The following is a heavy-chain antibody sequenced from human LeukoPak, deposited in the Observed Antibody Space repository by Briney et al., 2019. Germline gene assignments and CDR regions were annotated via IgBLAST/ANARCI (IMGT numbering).Heavy chain of an antibody. CDR1: GFTFSSYA. CDR2: ISASGGST. CDR3: AKGRNVLRYPYGMDV. V-gene: IGHV3-23*01. D-gene: IGHD3-9*01. J-gene: IGHJ6*02. Sequence: GGSLRLSCAASGFTFSSYAMSWVRQAPGKGLEWVSAISASGGSTYYADSVKGRFTISRDNSKNTLYLQMNSLGAEDTAVYYCAKGRNVLRYPYGMDVWGQGTTVTVSS.